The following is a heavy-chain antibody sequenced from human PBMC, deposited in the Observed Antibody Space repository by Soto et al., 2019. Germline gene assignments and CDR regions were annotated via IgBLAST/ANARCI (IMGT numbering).Heavy chain of an antibody. D-gene: IGHD2-2*01. CDR1: GGSISSYY. J-gene: IGHJ4*02. CDR3: ARIYCSSTSCHVDY. CDR2: IYYSGST. V-gene: IGHV4-59*01. Sequence: PSETLSLTCTVSGGSISSYYWSWIRQPPGKGLEWIGYIYYSGSTNYNPSLKSRVTISVDTSKNQFSLKLSSVTAADTAVYYCARIYCSSTSCHVDYWGQGTLVTVSS.